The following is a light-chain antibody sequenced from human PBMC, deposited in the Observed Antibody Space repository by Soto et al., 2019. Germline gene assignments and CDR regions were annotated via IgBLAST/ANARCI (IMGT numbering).Light chain of an antibody. CDR1: QSVSSSC. V-gene: IGKV3-20*01. CDR3: QQYGSSPWT. CDR2: GAS. J-gene: IGKJ1*01. Sequence: EIVLTQSPGTLSLSPGERATLSCRASQSVSSSCLAWYQQKPGQAPRPLIYGASSRAIGIPDRFSGSGSGTDFTLTISRLEPEDFAVGYCQQYGSSPWTFGQGTKV.